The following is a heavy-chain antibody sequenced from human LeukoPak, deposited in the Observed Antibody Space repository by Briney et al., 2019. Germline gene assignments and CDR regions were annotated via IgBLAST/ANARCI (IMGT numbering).Heavy chain of an antibody. D-gene: IGHD5-24*01. V-gene: IGHV4-39*07. CDR1: GGSISSSSYY. J-gene: IGHJ4*02. Sequence: TSETLSLTCTVSGGSISSSSYYWGWIRQPPGKGLEWIGSIYYSGSTYYNPSLKSRVTISVDTSKNQFSLKLSSVTAADTAVYYCARDGDGYNLYDYWGQGTLVTVSS. CDR2: IYYSGST. CDR3: ARDGDGYNLYDY.